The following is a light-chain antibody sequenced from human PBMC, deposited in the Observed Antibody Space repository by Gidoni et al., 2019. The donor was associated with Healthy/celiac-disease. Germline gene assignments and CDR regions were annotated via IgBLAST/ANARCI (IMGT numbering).Light chain of an antibody. J-gene: IGKJ1*01. CDR2: AAS. V-gene: IGKV1-39*01. CDR3: QQSYRTSWT. CDR1: QSSSSY. Sequence: DIQMTQSPSSLSASVGDRVTITCRASQSSSSYLNWYQQKPGKAPKLLIYAASSLQSGVPSRFSGSGSGTDFTITISSLQPEDVATYYCQQSYRTSWTFGQGTKVEIK.